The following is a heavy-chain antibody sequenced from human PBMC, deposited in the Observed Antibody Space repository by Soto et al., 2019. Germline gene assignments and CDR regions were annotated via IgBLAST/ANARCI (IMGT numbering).Heavy chain of an antibody. CDR3: ARDLWGYCGTDCYPLDV. D-gene: IGHD2-21*02. CDR1: GGSISSYY. V-gene: IGHV4-59*01. J-gene: IGHJ6*02. CDR2: KYNTGGT. Sequence: QVQLQESGPGLVKPSETLSLTCTVSGGSISSYYWSWIRQPPGKGLEWIGYKYNTGGTVYNPSLKSRVTISVXXSXNXXSLKLNAVTAADTAVYYCARDLWGYCGTDCYPLDVWGQGTTVTVSS.